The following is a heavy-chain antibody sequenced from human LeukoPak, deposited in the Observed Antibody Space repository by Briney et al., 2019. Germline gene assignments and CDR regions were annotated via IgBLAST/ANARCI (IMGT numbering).Heavy chain of an antibody. V-gene: IGHV3-30*02. CDR1: RFTFSSYG. Sequence: GGSLRLSCAASRFTFSSYGMHWVRQAPGKGLEWVALIWYDGSKKYYADSVKGRFTISRDNSKNMVSLEMNSLRTEDTAVYYCAKDVNAYCSGDCSDYWGQGTLVTVSS. D-gene: IGHD2-21*01. CDR3: AKDVNAYCSGDCSDY. CDR2: IWYDGSKK. J-gene: IGHJ4*02.